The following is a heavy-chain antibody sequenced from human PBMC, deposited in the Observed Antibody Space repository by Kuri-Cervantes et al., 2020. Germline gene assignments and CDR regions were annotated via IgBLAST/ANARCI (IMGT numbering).Heavy chain of an antibody. CDR1: GGSISSYY. V-gene: IGHV4-59*01. CDR3: ARGQGSAYCGGDCYSDWFDP. Sequence: GSLRLSCTVSGGSISSYYWSWIRQPAGKRLEWIGHVNYIGNTGSADYNPSLRSRVAISVDTSKNRFSLNLNSVTAADTAVYYCARGQGSAYCGGDCYSDWFDPWGQGTLVTVSS. J-gene: IGHJ5*02. CDR2: VNYIGNT. D-gene: IGHD2-21*02.